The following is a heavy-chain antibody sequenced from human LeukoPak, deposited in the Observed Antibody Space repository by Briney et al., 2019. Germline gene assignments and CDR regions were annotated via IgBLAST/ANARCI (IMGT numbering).Heavy chain of an antibody. Sequence: GASVKVSCKASGYTFTSYAMNWVRQAPGQGLEWMGGINTNTGNPTYAQGFTGRFVFSLDTSVSTAYLQISSLKAEDTAVYYCARGIAAAGAPPLFDPWGQGTLVTVSS. V-gene: IGHV7-4-1*02. CDR3: ARGIAAAGAPPLFDP. J-gene: IGHJ5*02. CDR1: GYTFTSYA. CDR2: INTNTGNP. D-gene: IGHD6-13*01.